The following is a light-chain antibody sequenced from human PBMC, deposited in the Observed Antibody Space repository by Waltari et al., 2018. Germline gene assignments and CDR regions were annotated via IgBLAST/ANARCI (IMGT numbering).Light chain of an antibody. Sequence: EIVMTQSPATLSVSPGERATLSCRASQSVSSNLAWYQQKPGQSPRLLIYGASTRATGIPARFSGSGSGKEVTLTISSMQSEDFAVYYCQQYNNWPLTFGRGTKVEIK. V-gene: IGKV3-15*01. CDR2: GAS. CDR3: QQYNNWPLT. CDR1: QSVSSN. J-gene: IGKJ4*01.